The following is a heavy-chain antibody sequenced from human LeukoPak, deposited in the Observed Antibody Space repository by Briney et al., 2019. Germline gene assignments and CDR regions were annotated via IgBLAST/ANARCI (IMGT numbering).Heavy chain of an antibody. CDR2: IIPILGIA. J-gene: IGHJ1*01. Sequence: SVKVSCKASGGTFSSYAISWVRQAPGQGLEWMGRIIPILGIANYAQKFQGRVTITADKSTSTAYMELSSLRSEDTAVYYCARDDYGDYVSYFQHWGQGTLVIVSS. CDR1: GGTFSSYA. CDR3: ARDDYGDYVSYFQH. D-gene: IGHD4-17*01. V-gene: IGHV1-69*04.